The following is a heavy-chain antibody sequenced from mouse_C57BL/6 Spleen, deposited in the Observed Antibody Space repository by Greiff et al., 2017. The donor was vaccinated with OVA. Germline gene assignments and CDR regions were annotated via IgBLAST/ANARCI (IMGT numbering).Heavy chain of an antibody. CDR2: ISYDGSN. Sequence: VQLKQSGPGLVKPSQSLSLTCSVTGYSITSGYYWNWIRQFPGNKLEWMGYISYDGSNNYNPSLKNRISITRDTSKNQFFLKLNSVTTEDTATYYCARGDDYDSFAYWGQGTLVTVSA. J-gene: IGHJ3*01. V-gene: IGHV3-6*01. D-gene: IGHD2-4*01. CDR3: ARGDDYDSFAY. CDR1: GYSITSGYY.